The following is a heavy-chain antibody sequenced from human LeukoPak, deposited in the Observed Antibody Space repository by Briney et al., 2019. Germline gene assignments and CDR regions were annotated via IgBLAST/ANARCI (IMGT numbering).Heavy chain of an antibody. J-gene: IGHJ5*02. Sequence: SETLSLTCTVSGGSISSYYWSWIRQPPGKGREWIGYIYYSGSTNYNPSLKSRVTISVDTSKNQFSLKLSSVTAADTAVYYCARDQGSGWYRAYSGSYTNWFDPWGQGTLVTVSS. CDR2: IYYSGST. V-gene: IGHV4-59*01. CDR1: GGSISSYY. CDR3: ARDQGSGWYRAYSGSYTNWFDP. D-gene: IGHD1-26*01.